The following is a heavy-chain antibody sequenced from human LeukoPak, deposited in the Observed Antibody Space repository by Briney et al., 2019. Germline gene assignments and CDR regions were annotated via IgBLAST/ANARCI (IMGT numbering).Heavy chain of an antibody. D-gene: IGHD6-13*01. V-gene: IGHV4-61*01. Sequence: PSETLSLTCTVSGGSVSSGSSYWSWIRQPPGKGLEWIGYIYYSGSTNYNPSLKSRVTISVDTSKNQFSLKLSSVTAADTAVYYCARDRLAAGVDYWGQGTLVTVSS. CDR1: GGSVSSGSSY. CDR2: IYYSGST. CDR3: ARDRLAAGVDY. J-gene: IGHJ4*02.